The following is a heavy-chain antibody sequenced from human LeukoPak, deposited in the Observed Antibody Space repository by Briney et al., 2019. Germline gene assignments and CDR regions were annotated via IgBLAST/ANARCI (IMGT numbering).Heavy chain of an antibody. CDR2: IYYSGST. V-gene: IGHV4-30-4*08. CDR1: GDSVSNGNYH. J-gene: IGHJ5*02. CDR3: ARAEYCSSTSCYITSGVFDP. D-gene: IGHD2-2*02. Sequence: SETLSLTCIVSGDSVSNGNYHWSWLRQPPGKGLEWIGYIYYSGSTYYNPSLKSRVTISVDTSKNQFSLKLSSVTAADTAVYYCARAEYCSSTSCYITSGVFDPWGQGTLVTVSS.